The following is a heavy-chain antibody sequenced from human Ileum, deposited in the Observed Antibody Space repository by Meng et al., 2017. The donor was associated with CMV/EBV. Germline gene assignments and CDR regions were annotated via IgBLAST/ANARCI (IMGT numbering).Heavy chain of an antibody. CDR1: GGSFSSFS. V-gene: IGHV4-34*02. J-gene: IGHJ4*02. Sequence: VQLQKCGAGLLKPSETLSLTCGVNGGSFSSFSWTWICQPPGKGPEWIGDINHRGTTNYSPSLKSRVTISIDTSKKQFSLRLSSLTAADTAVYYCTRGRVGDWGFDFWGQGTLVTVSS. CDR2: INHRGTT. CDR3: TRGRVGDWGFDF. D-gene: IGHD1-26*01.